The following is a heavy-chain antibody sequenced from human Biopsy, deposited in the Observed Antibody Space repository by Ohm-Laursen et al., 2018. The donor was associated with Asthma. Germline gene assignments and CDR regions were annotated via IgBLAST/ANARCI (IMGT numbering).Heavy chain of an antibody. J-gene: IGHJ4*02. Sequence: SLRLPCAASGFAVSRDYMFWVRQAPGKGLEWVSVIYSGGTSHTADSVRGRFTISRDYSKNTLYLQMHSLRAEDTAVYYCARGDSSNWSHYYFDYWGQETLVTVSS. D-gene: IGHD3-22*01. CDR1: GFAVSRDY. CDR2: IYSGGTS. CDR3: ARGDSSNWSHYYFDY. V-gene: IGHV3-53*01.